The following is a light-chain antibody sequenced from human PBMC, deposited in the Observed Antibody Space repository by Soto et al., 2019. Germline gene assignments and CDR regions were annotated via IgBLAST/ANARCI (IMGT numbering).Light chain of an antibody. J-gene: IGLJ1*01. CDR1: SSDVGSYNL. Sequence: QSALTQPASVSGSPGQSITISCTGTSSDVGSYNLVSWYQQHPGKAPKLMIYEGSKRPSGVSNRFSGSKSGNTASLTISGLQAEDGADYYCCSYAGSRYVFGTGTKLTVL. V-gene: IGLV2-23*01. CDR2: EGS. CDR3: CSYAGSRYV.